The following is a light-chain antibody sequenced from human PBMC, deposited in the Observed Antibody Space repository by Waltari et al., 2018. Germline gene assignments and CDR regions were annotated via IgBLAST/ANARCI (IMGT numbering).Light chain of an antibody. V-gene: IGKV1-9*01. CDR2: AAS. J-gene: IGKJ3*01. Sequence: DIQLTQSPSFLSASVGDRVTITCRASQGFSSYLAWYQQKPGKAPKLLIYAASTLQSGVPSRFSGSGSGTEFTLTISSLQPEDFATYYCQQLNSYLSFTFGPGTKVDIK. CDR1: QGFSSY. CDR3: QQLNSYLSFT.